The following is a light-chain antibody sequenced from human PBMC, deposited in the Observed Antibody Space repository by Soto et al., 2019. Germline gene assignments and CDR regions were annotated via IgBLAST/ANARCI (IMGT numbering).Light chain of an antibody. CDR1: QSTSSN. CDR2: RTS. CDR3: QQYNNWHRAT. Sequence: EILMTQSPATLSVSPGERPTISWRASQSTSSNLAWYQQKPGQAPRLLMFRTSSRANGFPARFSGSVSGTEFNLTVSSLQSEDFGVYYCQQYNNWHRATFGGGTRLEIK. V-gene: IGKV3-15*01. J-gene: IGKJ5*01.